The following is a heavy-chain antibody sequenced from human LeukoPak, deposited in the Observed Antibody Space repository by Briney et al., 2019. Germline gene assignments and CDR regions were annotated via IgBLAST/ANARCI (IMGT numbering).Heavy chain of an antibody. V-gene: IGHV3-20*04. CDR2: INWSGEST. CDR1: GLTVGDYG. Sequence: PGGSLRLSCAASGLTVGDYGMSWVRQAPGKGLEWVSGINWSGESTGYADSVKGRFTISRDNAENALYLQMNSLRAEDTALYYCARDLSSSWYSLGYWGRGTLVTVSP. D-gene: IGHD6-13*01. J-gene: IGHJ4*02. CDR3: ARDLSSSWYSLGY.